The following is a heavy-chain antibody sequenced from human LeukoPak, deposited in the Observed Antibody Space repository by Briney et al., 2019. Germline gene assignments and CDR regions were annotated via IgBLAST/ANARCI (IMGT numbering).Heavy chain of an antibody. CDR3: ARDLAGGSPLDAFDI. CDR2: IYTSGTT. J-gene: IGHJ3*02. CDR1: GFTVSSSY. Sequence: GGSLRLSCAVSGFTVSSSYMSWVRQAPGKGLEWVSVIYTSGTTYYADSVKGRFTISRDNSKNTLYLQMNNLRAEDTAVYYCARDLAGGSPLDAFDIWGQGTMVTVSS. V-gene: IGHV3-53*01. D-gene: IGHD3-10*01.